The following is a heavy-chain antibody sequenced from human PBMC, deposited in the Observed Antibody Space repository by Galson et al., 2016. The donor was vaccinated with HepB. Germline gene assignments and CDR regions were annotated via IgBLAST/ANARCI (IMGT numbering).Heavy chain of an antibody. CDR1: GFTFRSYA. V-gene: IGHV3-21*01. CDR2: ISSGSSYI. Sequence: SLRLSCAASGFTFRSYAMNWVRQAPGKGLEWVSSISSGSSYIYYADSVEGRFTISRDNAKNSLYLQMNSLRAEDTAVYYCARGPVVNGDEVDYWGQGTLVTVSS. J-gene: IGHJ4*02. D-gene: IGHD2-15*01. CDR3: ARGPVVNGDEVDY.